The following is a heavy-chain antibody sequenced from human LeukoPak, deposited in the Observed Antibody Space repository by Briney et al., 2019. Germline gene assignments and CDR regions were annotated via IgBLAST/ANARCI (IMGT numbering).Heavy chain of an antibody. CDR3: ARDSPRYCSGGSCYSYMSAFDI. CDR2: IYTSGST. Sequence: PSETLSLTCTVSGGSISSYYWSWIRQPAGKGLEWIGRIYTSGSTNYNPSLKSRVTMSVDTSKSQFSLKLSSVTAADTAVYYCARDSPRYCSGGSCYSYMSAFDIWGQGTMVTVSS. J-gene: IGHJ3*02. CDR1: GGSISSYY. V-gene: IGHV4-4*07. D-gene: IGHD2-15*01.